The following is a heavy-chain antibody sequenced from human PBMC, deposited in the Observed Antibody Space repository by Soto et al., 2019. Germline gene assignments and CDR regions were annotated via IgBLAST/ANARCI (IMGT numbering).Heavy chain of an antibody. J-gene: IGHJ3*02. V-gene: IGHV3-48*03. CDR1: GFTFTSYE. CDR2: ISSSVNTI. Sequence: GGSLRLSCAASGFTFTSYEMNWVRQAPGKGLEWVSYISSSVNTIYYADSVKGRFTISRVNAKSSLYLQMDSLRAEDTAVYCCARDQGDAFDIWGQGTMVTVSS. CDR3: ARDQGDAFDI.